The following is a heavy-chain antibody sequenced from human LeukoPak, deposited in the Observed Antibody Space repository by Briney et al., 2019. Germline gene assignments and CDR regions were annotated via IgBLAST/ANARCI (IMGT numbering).Heavy chain of an antibody. CDR3: ASQYSSGWPFSAEYFQH. V-gene: IGHV3-30*03. CDR1: GFTFSSYG. J-gene: IGHJ1*01. Sequence: GGSLRLSCAASGFTFSSYGMHWVRQAPGKGLEWVAVISYDGSNKYYADSVKGRFTISRDNSKNTLYLQMNSLRAEDTAVYYCASQYSSGWPFSAEYFQHWGQGTLVTVSS. D-gene: IGHD6-19*01. CDR2: ISYDGSNK.